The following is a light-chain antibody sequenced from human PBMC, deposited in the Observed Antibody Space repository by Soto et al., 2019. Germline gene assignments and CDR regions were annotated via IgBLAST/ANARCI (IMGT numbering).Light chain of an antibody. CDR3: AAWDDSLNGPV. CDR2: SDD. V-gene: IGLV1-44*01. J-gene: IGLJ2*01. CDR1: NSNIGSYS. Sequence: QSVLTQPPSASGTPGQRVTISCSGSNSNIGSYSVNWYRHLPGTAPKLLVFSDDQRPSGVPDRFSGSKSGPSASLAISGLQSEDEADYYFAAWDDSLNGPVFGGGTKLTVL.